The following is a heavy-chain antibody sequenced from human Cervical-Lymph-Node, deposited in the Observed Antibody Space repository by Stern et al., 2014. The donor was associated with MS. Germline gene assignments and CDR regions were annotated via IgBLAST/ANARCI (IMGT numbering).Heavy chain of an antibody. Sequence: EVQLVESRAEVKKSGESLKISCKGSGYNFIAYWIGWVRQMPGKGLEWMGVIYPADSDPRYSPSFQGQVTISVDKSINTAYLQWSSLKASDTAMYFCARQTVQGLWDDYWGQGTLVTVSS. J-gene: IGHJ4*02. CDR1: GYNFIAYW. D-gene: IGHD3-16*01. CDR3: ARQTVQGLWDDY. V-gene: IGHV5-51*01. CDR2: IYPADSDP.